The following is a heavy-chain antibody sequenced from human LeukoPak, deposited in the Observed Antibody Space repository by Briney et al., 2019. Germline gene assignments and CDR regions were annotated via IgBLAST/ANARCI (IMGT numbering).Heavy chain of an antibody. V-gene: IGHV3-21*01. D-gene: IGHD2-21*02. CDR2: ISSSSSYI. Sequence: PGGSLRLSCAASGFTFSSYSMNWVRQAPGKGLEWVSSISSSSSYIYYADSVKSRFTISRDNAKNSLCLQMNSLRAEDTAVFYCARTAYCGGDCPNDAFDIWGQGTMVTVSS. J-gene: IGHJ3*02. CDR3: ARTAYCGGDCPNDAFDI. CDR1: GFTFSSYS.